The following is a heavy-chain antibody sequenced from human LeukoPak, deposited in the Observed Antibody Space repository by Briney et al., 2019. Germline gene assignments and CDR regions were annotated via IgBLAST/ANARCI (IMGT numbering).Heavy chain of an antibody. CDR3: TTDRVVPAAHVDY. CDR2: IKSKTDGGTT. CDR1: GFTFSNAW. D-gene: IGHD2-2*01. J-gene: IGHJ4*02. Sequence: PGGSLRLSCAASGFTFSNAWMSWVRQAPGKGLEWVGRIKSKTDGGTTDYAAPVKGRFTISRDDSKNTLYLQMNSLKTEDTAVYYCTTDRVVPAAHVDYWGQGTLVTVSS. V-gene: IGHV3-15*01.